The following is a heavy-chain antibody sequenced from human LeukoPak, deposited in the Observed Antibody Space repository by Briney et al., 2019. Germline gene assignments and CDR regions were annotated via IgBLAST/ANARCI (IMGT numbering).Heavy chain of an antibody. Sequence: SETLSLTCSVSGGSIRSNTNFWGWDSSSYWGWIRQPPGKGLEWIGSIHFTGTTYYNSSLQSRLTISVDTSKNLFSLKLTSVTATDTALYYCARQRDTASVGAFDAWGQGTMVIVSP. V-gene: IGHV4-39*01. D-gene: IGHD2-2*02. CDR1: GGSIRSNTNFWGWDSSSY. CDR2: IHFTGTT. CDR3: ARQRDTASVGAFDA. J-gene: IGHJ3*01.